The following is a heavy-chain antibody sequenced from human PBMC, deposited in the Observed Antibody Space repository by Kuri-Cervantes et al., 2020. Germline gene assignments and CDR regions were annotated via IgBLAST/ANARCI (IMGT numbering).Heavy chain of an antibody. V-gene: IGHV3-21*01. CDR2: ISSSSSYI. CDR3: ARGLVSVYVGGYYYGMDV. Sequence: GGSLRLSCAASGFTFSSYSMDWVRQAPGKGLEWVSSISSSSSYIYYADSVKGRFTISRDNAKNSLYLQMNSLSAEATAVSYYARGLVSVYVGGYYYGMDVWGQRTLVTVSS. CDR1: GFTFSSYS. D-gene: IGHD2-8*01. J-gene: IGHJ6*02.